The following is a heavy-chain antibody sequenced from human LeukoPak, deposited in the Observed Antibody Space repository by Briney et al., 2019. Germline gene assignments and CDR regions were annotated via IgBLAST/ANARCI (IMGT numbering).Heavy chain of an antibody. V-gene: IGHV3-23*01. CDR1: GFPFSSYA. CDR3: AKDFFYDNSGYAFDC. J-gene: IGHJ4*02. CDR2: ISGSGGSS. Sequence: GGSLRLSCAASGFPFSSYAMSWVRQARWKGVEWVSTISGSGGSSYYADSVKGRITISRDNSKSTLHLQMNSLGAEDTALYYCAKDFFYDNSGYAFDCWGQGTLVTVSS. D-gene: IGHD3-22*01.